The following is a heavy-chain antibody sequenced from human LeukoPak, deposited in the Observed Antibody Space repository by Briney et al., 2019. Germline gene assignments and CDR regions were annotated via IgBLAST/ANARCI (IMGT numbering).Heavy chain of an antibody. D-gene: IGHD3-10*02. CDR2: INPDGTKT. CDR3: AELGTTMIGGV. CDR1: GFAFSLYW. Sequence: GGSLRLSCAASGFAFSLYWMTWVRQAPGKGLEWVANINPDGTKTSYADFVEGRFTISRDNAKNSLYLQMNSLRAEDTAVYYCAELGTTMIGGVWGKGTTVTIPS. J-gene: IGHJ6*04. V-gene: IGHV3-7*01.